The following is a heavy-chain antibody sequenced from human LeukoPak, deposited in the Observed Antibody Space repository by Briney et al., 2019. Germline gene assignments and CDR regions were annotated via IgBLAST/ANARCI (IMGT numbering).Heavy chain of an antibody. CDR3: ARVVVDSSGWETLDY. Sequence: RASVKVSCKASGYTFTNYYMHWVRQAPGQGLEWMGVINPSDGSTNYARNFQGRVTMTRDTSTSTVYMQLSSLRSDDTAVYYCARVVVDSSGWETLDYWGQGTLVTVSS. J-gene: IGHJ4*02. D-gene: IGHD6-19*01. V-gene: IGHV1-46*01. CDR1: GYTFTNYY. CDR2: INPSDGST.